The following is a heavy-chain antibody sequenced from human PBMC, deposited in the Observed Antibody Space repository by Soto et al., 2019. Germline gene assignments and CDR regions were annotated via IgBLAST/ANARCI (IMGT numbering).Heavy chain of an antibody. V-gene: IGHV3-23*01. D-gene: IGHD3-22*01. CDR2: ISGSGGST. CDR1: GFTFSSYA. CDR3: AKSYYYDSSGYHNWFDP. J-gene: IGHJ5*02. Sequence: SLRLSCAASGFTFSSYAMSWVRQAPGKGLEWVSAISGSGGSTYYADSVKGRFTISRDNSKNTLYLQMNSLRAEDTAVYYCAKSYYYDSSGYHNWFDPWGQGTLVTVSS.